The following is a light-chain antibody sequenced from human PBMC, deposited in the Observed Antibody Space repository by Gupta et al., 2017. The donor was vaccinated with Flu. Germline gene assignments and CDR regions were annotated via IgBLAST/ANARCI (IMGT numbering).Light chain of an antibody. CDR3: SSYAGYTID. V-gene: IGLV2-14*01. CDR1: GGPEY. CDR2: EVS. Sequence: GGPEYVSWYQQYPGKAPKLMIYEVSYRPSGVSDRFSGSKSGNTASLTISGLQADDEADYYCSSYAGYTIDFGGGTKLTVL. J-gene: IGLJ2*01.